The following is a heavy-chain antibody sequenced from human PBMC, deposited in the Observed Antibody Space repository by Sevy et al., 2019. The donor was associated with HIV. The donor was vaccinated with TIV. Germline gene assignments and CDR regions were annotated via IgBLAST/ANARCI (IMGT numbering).Heavy chain of an antibody. Sequence: ASVKVSCKASGGTFSSYAISWVRQAPGQGLEWMGGIIPIFGTANYAQKFQGRVTITADESTSTAYMELSSLRSEDTAVYYCARGTVVTTHYYYYYGMDVWGQGTTVTVSS. CDR1: GGTFSSYA. CDR3: ARGTVVTTHYYYYYGMDV. J-gene: IGHJ6*02. D-gene: IGHD3-22*01. V-gene: IGHV1-69*13. CDR2: IIPIFGTA.